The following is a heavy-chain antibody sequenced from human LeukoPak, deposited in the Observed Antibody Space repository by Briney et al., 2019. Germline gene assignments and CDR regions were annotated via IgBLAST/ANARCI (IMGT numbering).Heavy chain of an antibody. CDR1: GYTFTSYG. CDR3: ARHITIFGVVVRSGAFDI. CDR2: ISAYNGNT. V-gene: IGHV1-18*01. J-gene: IGHJ3*02. Sequence: GASVKVFCKASGYTFTSYGISWVRQAPGQGLEWMGWISAYNGNTHYAQNLQGRVTMTTDTSTSTDYMELRSLRSDDTAVYYCARHITIFGVVVRSGAFDIWGQGTMVTVSS. D-gene: IGHD3-3*01.